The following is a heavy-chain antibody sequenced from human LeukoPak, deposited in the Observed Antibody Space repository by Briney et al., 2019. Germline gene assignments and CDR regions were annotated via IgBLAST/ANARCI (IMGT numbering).Heavy chain of an antibody. CDR2: ISGSSSTI. Sequence: GGSLRLSCAASGFTFSDYYMSWIRQAPGKGLEWVSYISGSSSTIYYADSVKGRFTISRDNAKNSPYLQMNSLRAEDTAVYYCARESSSSWYEFDYWGQGTLVTVSS. V-gene: IGHV3-11*04. D-gene: IGHD6-13*01. CDR1: GFTFSDYY. J-gene: IGHJ4*02. CDR3: ARESSSSWYEFDY.